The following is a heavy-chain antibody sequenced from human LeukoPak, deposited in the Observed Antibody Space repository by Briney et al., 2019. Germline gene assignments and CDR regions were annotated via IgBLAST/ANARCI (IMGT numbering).Heavy chain of an antibody. CDR1: GYSISSGYY. J-gene: IGHJ6*03. CDR2: IYHIGST. D-gene: IGHD1-26*01. V-gene: IGHV4-38-2*02. CDR3: ARDDGSYHYYYYMDV. Sequence: SETLSLTCTVSGYSISSGYYWGWIRQPPGKGLEWIGSIYHIGSTYYNPSLKSRVTISVDTSKNQFSLKLSSVTAADTAVYYCARDDGSYHYYYYMDVWGKGTTVTVSS.